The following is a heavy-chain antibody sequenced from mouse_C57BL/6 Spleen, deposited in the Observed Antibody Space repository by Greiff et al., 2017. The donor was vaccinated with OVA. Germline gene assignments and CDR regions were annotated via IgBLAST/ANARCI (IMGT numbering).Heavy chain of an antibody. CDR2: IDPSDSYT. V-gene: IGHV1-69*01. CDR3: ARHGNYAWFAY. J-gene: IGHJ3*01. D-gene: IGHD2-1*01. Sequence: HVQLQPPWAELVMPGASVKLSCKASGYTFTSYWMHWVKQRPGQGLEWIGEIDPSDSYTNYNQKFKGKSTLTVDKSSSTTYMQLSSLTSEDSAVYYCARHGNYAWFAYWGQGTLVTVSA. CDR1: GYTFTSYW.